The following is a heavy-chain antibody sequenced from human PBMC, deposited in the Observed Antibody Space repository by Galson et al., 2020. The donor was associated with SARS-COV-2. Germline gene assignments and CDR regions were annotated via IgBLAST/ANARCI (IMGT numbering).Heavy chain of an antibody. Sequence: GGSLRLSCAASGFTFSSYGMHWVRQAPGKGLEWVAVISYDGSNKYYADSVKGRFTISRDNSKNTLYLQMNSLRAEDTAVYYCAKDRKYYDILTGYFPAGGGKRNYYYYGMDVWGQGTTVTVSS. CDR2: ISYDGSNK. CDR1: GFTFSSYG. D-gene: IGHD3-9*01. CDR3: AKDRKYYDILTGYFPAGGGKRNYYYYGMDV. J-gene: IGHJ6*02. V-gene: IGHV3-30*18.